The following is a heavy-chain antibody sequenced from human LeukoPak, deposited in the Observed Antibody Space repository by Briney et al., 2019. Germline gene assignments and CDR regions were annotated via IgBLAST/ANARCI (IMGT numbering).Heavy chain of an antibody. Sequence: GGSLRLSCAASGFTFSSYGMSWVRQAPGKGLEWVSAISGSGGSTYYADSVKGRFTISRDNSKNTLYLQMNSLRAEDTAVYYCAKVWGYCSSTSCYERLYYFDYWGQGTLVTVSS. CDR2: ISGSGGST. CDR3: AKVWGYCSSTSCYERLYYFDY. D-gene: IGHD2-2*01. V-gene: IGHV3-23*01. J-gene: IGHJ4*02. CDR1: GFTFSSYG.